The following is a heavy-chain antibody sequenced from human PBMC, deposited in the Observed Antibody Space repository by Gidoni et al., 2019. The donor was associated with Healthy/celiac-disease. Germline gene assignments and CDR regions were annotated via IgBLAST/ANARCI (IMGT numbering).Heavy chain of an antibody. D-gene: IGHD5-18*01. Sequence: QVQLVQSGAEVKKPGSSVKVSCKASGGPFSSHAISWVRQAPGQGPEWMGGIIPIFGTANYAQKFQGRVTITADESTSTAYMERSSLRSEDTAVYYCASDSYGPPFDYWGQGTLVTVSS. CDR1: GGPFSSHA. CDR3: ASDSYGPPFDY. CDR2: IIPIFGTA. V-gene: IGHV1-69*01. J-gene: IGHJ4*02.